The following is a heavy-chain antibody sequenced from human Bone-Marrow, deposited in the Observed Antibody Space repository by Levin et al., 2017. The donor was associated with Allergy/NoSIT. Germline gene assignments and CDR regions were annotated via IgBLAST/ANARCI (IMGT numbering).Heavy chain of an antibody. CDR2: IIPVLDET. D-gene: IGHD2-15*01. V-gene: IGHV1-69*11. J-gene: IGHJ5*02. Sequence: PAASVKVSCKAYGGTFESNAFSWVRQAPGLGLEWMGRIIPVLDETNYAQKFQGRVTLTADESTATAYMELSSLTSDDTAVYYCARDGRILVVDGSPIGLDPWGQGTLVTVSS. CDR1: GGTFESNA. CDR3: ARDGRILVVDGSPIGLDP.